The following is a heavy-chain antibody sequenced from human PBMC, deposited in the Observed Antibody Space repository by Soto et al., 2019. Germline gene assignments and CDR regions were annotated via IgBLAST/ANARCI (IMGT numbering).Heavy chain of an antibody. CDR2: MYYSGSA. CDR3: ARVRTTSFFYYGLGV. D-gene: IGHD4-4*01. V-gene: IGHV4-59*01. J-gene: IGHJ6*02. CDR1: GGSISNYY. Sequence: PSETLSLTCTVSGGSISNYYWNWIRQPPGKGLEWIGYMYYSGSANYNPSLKSRVTITVDTSKNQFSLKLTSVTAADTAVYYCARVRTTSFFYYGLGVWGLGTRVTVSS.